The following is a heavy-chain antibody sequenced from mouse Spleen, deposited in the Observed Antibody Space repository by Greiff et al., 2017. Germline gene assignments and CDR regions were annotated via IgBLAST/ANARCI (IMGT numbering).Heavy chain of an antibody. V-gene: IGHV1-82*01. CDR3: AGDYHEIGPWFAY. D-gene: IGHD5-5*01. J-gene: IGHJ3*01. CDR1: GYAFSSSW. Sequence: VQVVESGPELVKPGASVKISCKASGYAFSSSWMNWVKQRPGKGLEWIGRIYPGDGDTNYNGKFKGKATLTADKSSSTAYMQLSSLTSEDSAVYFCAGDYHEIGPWFAYWGQGTLVTVSA. CDR2: IYPGDGDT.